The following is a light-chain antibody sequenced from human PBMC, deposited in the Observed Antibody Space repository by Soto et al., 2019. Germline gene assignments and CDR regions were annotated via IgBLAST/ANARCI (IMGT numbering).Light chain of an antibody. V-gene: IGLV1-51*01. Sequence: QSVLTQPPSVSAAPGQKVTISCSGSISNIGSNYVSWYQQLPGAAPKLLIFDNDKRPSGTPDRFSGSKSGTSATLAITGPQTADEADYYCGTWDTSLTAVVFGGGTKVTVL. CDR3: GTWDTSLTAVV. J-gene: IGLJ2*01. CDR2: DND. CDR1: ISNIGSNY.